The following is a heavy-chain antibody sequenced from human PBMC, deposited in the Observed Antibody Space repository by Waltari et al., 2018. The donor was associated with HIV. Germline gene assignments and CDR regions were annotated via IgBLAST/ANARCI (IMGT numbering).Heavy chain of an antibody. CDR1: GYTLTDLS. D-gene: IGHD1-1*01. J-gene: IGHJ6*02. V-gene: IGHV1-24*01. CDR2: VEPEDGET. CDR3: CTRDGFKRHLPDYYFYGMDV. Sequence: QVQLMQSGAEVRKPGDSVKVSCRVSGYTLTDLSLHLVRQTPEKSLERMVGVEPEDGETVYAHKFQGRVFMTDDISAETAYMEVNSLRFEDTGIYFCCTRDGFKRHLPDYYFYGMDVWGQGTTITVSS.